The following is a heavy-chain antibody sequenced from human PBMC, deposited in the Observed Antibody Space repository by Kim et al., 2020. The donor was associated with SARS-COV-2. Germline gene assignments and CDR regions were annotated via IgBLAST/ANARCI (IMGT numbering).Heavy chain of an antibody. D-gene: IGHD6-19*01. CDR3: TRVEGSGWSRFDF. J-gene: IGHJ4*02. V-gene: IGHV3-74*01. Sequence: YAESVKGRFTMSRDNDKNTVYLQMNSLRAEDTAVYYCTRVEGSGWSRFDFWGQGTLVTVSS.